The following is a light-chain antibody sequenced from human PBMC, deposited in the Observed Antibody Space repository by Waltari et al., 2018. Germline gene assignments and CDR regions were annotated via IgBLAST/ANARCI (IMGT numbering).Light chain of an antibody. J-gene: IGKJ1*01. CDR3: MQSLQTLWT. V-gene: IGKV2-28*01. Sequence: DIVVTQSPLSLPVTPGEPASISCRSSQSLLHSNGYNYLDWYLQKPGQSPQLLIYLGSNRASGVPDRFSGSGSGTDFTLKISRVEAEDVGVYYCMQSLQTLWTFGQGTKVGIK. CDR1: QSLLHSNGYNY. CDR2: LGS.